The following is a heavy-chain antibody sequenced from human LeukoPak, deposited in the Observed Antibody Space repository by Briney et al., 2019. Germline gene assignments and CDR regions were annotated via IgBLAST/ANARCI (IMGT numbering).Heavy chain of an antibody. Sequence: SVKVSCKASGGTSSSYAISWVRQAPGQGLEWMGRIIPILGIANYAQKFQGRVTITADKSTSTAYMELSSLRSEDTAVYYCAREPTYYDILTGYYYYYYGMDVWGQGTAVTVSS. D-gene: IGHD3-9*01. V-gene: IGHV1-69*04. CDR1: GGTSSSYA. J-gene: IGHJ6*02. CDR2: IIPILGIA. CDR3: AREPTYYDILTGYYYYYYGMDV.